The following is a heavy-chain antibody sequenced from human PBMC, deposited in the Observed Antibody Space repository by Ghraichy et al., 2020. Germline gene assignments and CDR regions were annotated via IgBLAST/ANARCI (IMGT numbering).Heavy chain of an antibody. D-gene: IGHD3-3*01. CDR2: IIPIFGTA. V-gene: IGHV1-69*13. CDR3: ARDLGSWDFWSGSLIPPYGMDV. CDR1: GGTFSSYA. Sequence: SVKVSCKASGGTFSSYAISWVRQAPGQGLEWMGGIIPIFGTANYAQKFQGRVTITADESTSTAYMELSSLRSEDTAVYYCARDLGSWDFWSGSLIPPYGMDVWGQGTTVTVSS. J-gene: IGHJ6*02.